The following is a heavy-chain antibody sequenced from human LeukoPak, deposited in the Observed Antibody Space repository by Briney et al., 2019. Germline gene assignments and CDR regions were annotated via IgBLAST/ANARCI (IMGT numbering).Heavy chain of an antibody. CDR1: GVSISTYF. V-gene: IGHV4-59*08. Sequence: SETLSLTCTVSGVSISTYFWSWIRLPPGKGLEWIGHIYFSGSTNYDPSLKGRVTISVDTSKNQFSLTLSSVTAADTAVYYCARNAAVATSRSWFDPWGQGTLVTVSS. J-gene: IGHJ5*02. D-gene: IGHD6-19*01. CDR3: ARNAAVATSRSWFDP. CDR2: IYFSGST.